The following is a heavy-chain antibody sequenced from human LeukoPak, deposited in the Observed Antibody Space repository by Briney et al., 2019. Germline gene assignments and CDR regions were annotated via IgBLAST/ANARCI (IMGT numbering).Heavy chain of an antibody. D-gene: IGHD3-22*01. CDR2: INPNSGGT. V-gene: IGHV1-2*02. CDR3: AGTYYYDSSGYGLYYYGMDV. Sequence: ASVKVSCKASGYTFTGYYMHWVRQAPGQGLEWMGWINPNSGGTNYVQKFQGRVTMTRDTSISTAYMELSRLRSDDTAVYYCAGTYYYDSSGYGLYYYGMDVWGQGTTVTVSS. J-gene: IGHJ6*02. CDR1: GYTFTGYY.